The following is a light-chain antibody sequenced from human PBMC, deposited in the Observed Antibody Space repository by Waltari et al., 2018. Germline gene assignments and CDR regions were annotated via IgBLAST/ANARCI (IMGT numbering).Light chain of an antibody. J-gene: IGLJ3*02. V-gene: IGLV1-44*01. Sequence: QSVLTQPPSASGTPGQRVTISCSGRRYNIGSNTVNWSHQLPGTAPKLRIYSNHLRPDGFPDGFACSKSGTSASLASSGLQSEDEADYYCAAWDDILNGWLFGGGTKLTVL. CDR1: RYNIGSNT. CDR2: SNH. CDR3: AAWDDILNGWL.